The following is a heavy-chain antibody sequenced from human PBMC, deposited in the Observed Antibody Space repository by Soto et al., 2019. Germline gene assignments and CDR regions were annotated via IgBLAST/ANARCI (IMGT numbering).Heavy chain of an antibody. J-gene: IGHJ6*02. D-gene: IGHD6-13*01. CDR2: ISAYNGNT. V-gene: IGHV1-18*01. CDR1: GYTFTSYG. Sequence: ASVKVSCKXSGYTFTSYGISWVRQAPGQGLEWMGWISAYNGNTNYAQKLQGRVTMTTDTSTSTAYMELRSLRSDDTAVYYCARDRVAAATYYYGMDVWGQGTTVTVS. CDR3: ARDRVAAATYYYGMDV.